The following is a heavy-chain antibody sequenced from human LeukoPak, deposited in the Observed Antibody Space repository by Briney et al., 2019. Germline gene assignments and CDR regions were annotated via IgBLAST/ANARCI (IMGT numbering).Heavy chain of an antibody. CDR3: ARLGAPAYYYYMDV. Sequence: GESLQISCKGSGYSFTSHWIGWVRQMPGKGLEWMGITYPGDSDTRYSPSFQGQVTISADKSISTAYLQWSSLKASDTAMYFCARLGAPAYYYYMDVWGKGTTVTVSS. D-gene: IGHD3-3*01. J-gene: IGHJ6*03. CDR1: GYSFTSHW. V-gene: IGHV5-51*01. CDR2: TYPGDSDT.